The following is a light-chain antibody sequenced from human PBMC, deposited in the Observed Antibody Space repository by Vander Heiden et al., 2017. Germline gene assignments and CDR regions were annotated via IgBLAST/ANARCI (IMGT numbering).Light chain of an antibody. CDR2: AAS. J-gene: IGKJ5*01. Sequence: DIQLTQSPSSLPASVGDRVTITCRASQTISTYLNWYQQKPGKAPKVLIYAASSLQSGVPSRFSGSGSGTDFTLTISSLQPEDLAIFYCQQTYKSPITFGQGTRLEI. CDR1: QTISTY. CDR3: QQTYKSPIT. V-gene: IGKV1-39*01.